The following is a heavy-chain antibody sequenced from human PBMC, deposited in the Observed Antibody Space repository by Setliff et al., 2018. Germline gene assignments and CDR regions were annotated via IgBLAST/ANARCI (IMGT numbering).Heavy chain of an antibody. D-gene: IGHD2-15*01. Sequence: SETLSLTCTVSDDSFTSSRYYWGWIRQAPGSGLEWIGSISYSGTPYYNASVESRVAISIDTSRNQFSLELRSVTVADTATYYCVRPGGTTVVARHFDYWGSGILVTVSS. CDR2: ISYSGTP. CDR3: VRPGGTTVVARHFDY. CDR1: DDSFTSSRYY. J-gene: IGHJ4*01. V-gene: IGHV4-39*01.